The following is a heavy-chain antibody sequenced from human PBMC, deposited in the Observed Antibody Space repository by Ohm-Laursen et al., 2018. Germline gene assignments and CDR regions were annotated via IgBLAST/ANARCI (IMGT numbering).Heavy chain of an antibody. CDR3: SRFRAVAGNPPDY. CDR1: GFTVSSND. CDR2: IYSGGST. D-gene: IGHD6-19*01. Sequence: SLRLSCAASGFTVSSNDMSWVRQAPGKGLEWVSVIYSGGSTNYADSVKGRFTISRDNSKNTLYLQVNSLRAEDTAVYFCSRFRAVAGNPPDYWGQGTLVTVSS. V-gene: IGHV3-66*01. J-gene: IGHJ4*02.